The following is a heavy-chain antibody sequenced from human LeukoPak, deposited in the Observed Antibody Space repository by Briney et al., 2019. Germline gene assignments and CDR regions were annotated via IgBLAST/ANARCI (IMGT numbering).Heavy chain of an antibody. D-gene: IGHD6-13*01. J-gene: IGHJ5*02. CDR3: ARVGSLSRGRNWVDP. CDR1: GGSISSYF. V-gene: IGHV4-4*07. CDR2: IDTSGST. Sequence: SETLSLTCTVSGGSISSYFCSWIRQPAGKGLEWIGRIDTSGSTNYNPSLKSRVTMSVDTSKNQFSLKLSSVTAADTAVYYRARVGSLSRGRNWVDPWGQGTLVTVSS.